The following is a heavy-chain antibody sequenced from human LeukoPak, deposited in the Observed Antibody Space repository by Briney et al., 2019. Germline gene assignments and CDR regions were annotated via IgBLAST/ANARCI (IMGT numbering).Heavy chain of an antibody. V-gene: IGHV3-7*01. D-gene: IGHD6-19*01. CDR2: IKQDGSEK. CDR1: GFTFSSYW. Sequence: PGGSLRLSCAASGFTFSSYWMSWVRQAPGKGLEWVANIKQDGSEKYYVDSVKGRFTISRDNAKNSLYLQMNSLRAEDTAVYYCAKLYSSGWYVFDYWGQGTLVTVSS. CDR3: AKLYSSGWYVFDY. J-gene: IGHJ4*02.